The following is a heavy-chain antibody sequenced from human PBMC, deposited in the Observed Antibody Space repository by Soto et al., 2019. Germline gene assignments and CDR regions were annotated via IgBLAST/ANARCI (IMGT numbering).Heavy chain of an antibody. CDR2: IYWDDDK. V-gene: IGHV2-5*02. CDR3: IQSRCGGDWLQAYASYYDYGSDV. Sequence: QITLKESGPTLVKPTQTLTLTCTFSAFSLSTGGVGVGWIRQPPGKALEWLALIYWDDDKRYSPSLRSRLTTTKDPSKIQVVLTLTNRDPVDTAIYYCIQSRCGGDWLQAYASYYDYGSDVWGQWTTVTVSS. D-gene: IGHD2-21*02. CDR1: AFSLSTGGVG. J-gene: IGHJ6*02.